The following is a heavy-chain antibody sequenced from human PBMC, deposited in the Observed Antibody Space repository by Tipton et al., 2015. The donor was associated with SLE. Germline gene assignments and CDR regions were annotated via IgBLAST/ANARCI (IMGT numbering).Heavy chain of an antibody. CDR3: GGITPGSMDV. CDR2: ISWDGGST. D-gene: IGHD3-16*01. V-gene: IGHV3-43*01. Sequence: VQLVQSGGGLVKPGGSLRLSCAASGFTFDDYTMHWVRQPPGMGLEWVSLISWDGGSTYYADSVKGRFTISRDNSKNSLYLQMNSLRSEDTAFCYCGGITPGSMDVWGQGTTVTVSS. J-gene: IGHJ6*02. CDR1: GFTFDDYT.